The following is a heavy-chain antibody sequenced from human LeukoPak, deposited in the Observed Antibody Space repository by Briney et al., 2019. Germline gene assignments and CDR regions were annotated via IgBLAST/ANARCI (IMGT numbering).Heavy chain of an antibody. CDR2: IYHSGST. J-gene: IGHJ3*02. D-gene: IGHD3-3*01. CDR1: GYSISSDYS. Sequence: PSETLSLTCTVSGYSISSDYSWGWIRQPPGRGLEWIGSIYHSGSTYYNPSLKSRVTISVDTSKNQFSLKLSSVTAADTAVYYCAKTYYDFWSGAFDIWGQGTMVTVSS. CDR3: AKTYYDFWSGAFDI. V-gene: IGHV4-38-2*02.